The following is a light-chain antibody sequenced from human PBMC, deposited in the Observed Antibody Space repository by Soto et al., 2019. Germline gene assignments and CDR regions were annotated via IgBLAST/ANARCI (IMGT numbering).Light chain of an antibody. CDR1: SSNIGSNS. CDR3: AAWDDSLNGEVV. J-gene: IGLJ2*01. CDR2: STN. Sequence: QSVLTQPPSASGTPGQRVTISCSGSSSNIGSNSVNWYQQLLGTAPKLLIYSTNQRPSGVPDRFSGSKSDTSASLAISGLQSEDEADYYCAAWDDSLNGEVVFGGGTKLTVL. V-gene: IGLV1-44*01.